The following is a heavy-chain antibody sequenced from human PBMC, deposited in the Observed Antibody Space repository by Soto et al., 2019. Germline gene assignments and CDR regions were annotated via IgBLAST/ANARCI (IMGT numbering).Heavy chain of an antibody. CDR1: GGTFSSYA. J-gene: IGHJ5*02. CDR2: IIPIFGTA. D-gene: IGHD2-2*01. CDR3: ARGAEDIVVVPAAIPHGWFDP. Sequence: SVKVSCKXSGGTFSSYAISWVRQAPGQGLEWMGGIIPIFGTANYAQKFQGRVTITADKSTSTAYMELSSLRSEDTAVYYCARGAEDIVVVPAAIPHGWFDPWGQGTLVTVS. V-gene: IGHV1-69*06.